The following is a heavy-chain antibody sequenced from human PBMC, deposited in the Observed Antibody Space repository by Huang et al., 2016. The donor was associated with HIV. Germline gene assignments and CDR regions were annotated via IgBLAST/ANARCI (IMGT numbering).Heavy chain of an antibody. D-gene: IGHD2-15*01. CDR3: ATSTPDVGAGVLRSAFDI. Sequence: QVQLVESGAELKKPGASVRVSCKVSGYTVSELSLHWVRQAPEKGLEWMGGVDPEEGETISAQRLQGRVTMTEETSTDTAYMELSSLRPEDTAVYYCATSTPDVGAGVLRSAFDIWGQGTMVTVSS. CDR2: VDPEEGET. V-gene: IGHV1-24*01. CDR1: GYTVSELS. J-gene: IGHJ3*02.